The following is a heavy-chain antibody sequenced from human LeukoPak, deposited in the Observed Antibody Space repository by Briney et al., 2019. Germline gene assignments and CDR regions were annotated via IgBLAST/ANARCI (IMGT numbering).Heavy chain of an antibody. V-gene: IGHV1-69*05. Sequence: SVKDSCKASGDTFSNYAINWVRQAPGQGLEWMGGTNPMFGTADYAQTVQGRVTITTDESTSTSYMGLSSLRSDDTAVFYCARAPYSYSDITGQHRGPFDYWGQGTLVTVSS. J-gene: IGHJ4*02. CDR3: ARAPYSYSDITGQHRGPFDY. CDR1: GDTFSNYA. D-gene: IGHD3-22*01. CDR2: TNPMFGTA.